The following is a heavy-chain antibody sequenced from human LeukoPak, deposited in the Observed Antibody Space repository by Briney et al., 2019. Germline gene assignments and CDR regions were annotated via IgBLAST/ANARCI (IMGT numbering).Heavy chain of an antibody. J-gene: IGHJ4*02. CDR3: ARGIAVAVYYFDC. CDR1: GYTFTGYY. V-gene: IGHV1-2*02. D-gene: IGHD6-19*01. Sequence: GASVKVSCKASGYTFTGYYMHWVRQAPGQGLEWMGWINPNSGGTNYAQKFQGRVTMTRDTSISTAYMELSRLRSDDTAVYYCARGIAVAVYYFDCWGQGTLVTVSS. CDR2: INPNSGGT.